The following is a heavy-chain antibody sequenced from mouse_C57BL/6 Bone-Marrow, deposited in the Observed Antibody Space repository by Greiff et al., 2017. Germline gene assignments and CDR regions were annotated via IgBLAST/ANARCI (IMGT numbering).Heavy chain of an antibody. J-gene: IGHJ1*03. D-gene: IGHD1-1*01. V-gene: IGHV5-16*01. CDR2: INYDGSST. Sequence: EVHLVESEGGLVQPGSSMKLSCTASGFTFSDYYMAWVRQVPEKGLEWVANINYDGSSTYYLDSLKSRFIISRDNAKNILYLQMSSLKSEDTATDYCARDLYVPWYFDVWGTGTTVTVSS. CDR1: GFTFSDYY. CDR3: ARDLYVPWYFDV.